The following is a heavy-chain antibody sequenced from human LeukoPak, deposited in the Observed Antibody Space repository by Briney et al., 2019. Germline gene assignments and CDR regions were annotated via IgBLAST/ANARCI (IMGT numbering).Heavy chain of an antibody. CDR2: INPNSGGT. CDR3: ARDGRVRYSGYDLITPLDY. J-gene: IGHJ4*02. D-gene: IGHD5-12*01. CDR1: GYTFSAYY. Sequence: GASVKVSCRASGYTFSAYYMNWVRQAPGQGLEWMGWINPNSGGTNYAQTFQGRVTMTRDTSISTAYMELSRLRSDDTAVYYCARDGRVRYSGYDLITPLDYWGQGTLVTVSS. V-gene: IGHV1-2*02.